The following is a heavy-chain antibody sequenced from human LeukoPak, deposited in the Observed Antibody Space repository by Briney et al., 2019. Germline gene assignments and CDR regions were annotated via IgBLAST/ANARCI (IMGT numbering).Heavy chain of an antibody. Sequence: ASVKVSCKASGYTFTSYYMHWVRQAPGQGLEWMGIINPSGGSTSYAQKFQGRVTITADKSTSTAYMELSSLRSEDTAVYYCATSYYYDSSGYCDYWGQGTLVTVSS. CDR3: ATSYYYDSSGYCDY. D-gene: IGHD3-22*01. CDR2: INPSGGST. J-gene: IGHJ4*02. CDR1: GYTFTSYY. V-gene: IGHV1-46*01.